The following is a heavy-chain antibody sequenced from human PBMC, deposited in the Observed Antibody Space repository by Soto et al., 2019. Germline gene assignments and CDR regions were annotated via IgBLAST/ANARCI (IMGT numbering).Heavy chain of an antibody. V-gene: IGHV4-59*01. CDR2: IYYSGST. CDR3: AGEPIKYCTNGVCYKPTPSEY. D-gene: IGHD2-8*01. J-gene: IGHJ4*02. CDR1: GGSISSYY. Sequence: SETLSLTCTVCGGSISSYYWSWIRQPPGKGLEWIGYIYYSGSTNYNPSLKSRVTISVDTSKNQFSLKLSSVTAAGTAVYYCAGEPIKYCTNGVCYKPTPSEYWGQGTMVTVSS.